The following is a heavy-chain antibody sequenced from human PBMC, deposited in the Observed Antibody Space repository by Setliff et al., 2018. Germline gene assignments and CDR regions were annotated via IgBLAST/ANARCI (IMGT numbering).Heavy chain of an antibody. Sequence: PSETLSLTCTVSGGSLSSYYWSWIRRPPGKGLEWIGSIYFSGSTYCNPSLKSRVSMSVDSSKNQFSLNLNSVTAADTGVYYCARHVGPADRADYFQHWGQGTLVTVSS. CDR1: GGSLSSYY. J-gene: IGHJ1*01. V-gene: IGHV4-39*01. CDR2: IYFSGST. CDR3: ARHVGPADRADYFQH.